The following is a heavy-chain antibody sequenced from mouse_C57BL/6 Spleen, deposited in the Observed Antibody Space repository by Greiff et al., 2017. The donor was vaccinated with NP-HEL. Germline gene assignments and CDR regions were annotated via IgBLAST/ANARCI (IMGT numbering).Heavy chain of an antibody. D-gene: IGHD1-1*01. Sequence: EVKLMESGEGLVKPGGSLKLSCAASGFTFSSYAMSWVRQTPEKRLEWVAYISSGGDYIYYADTVKGRFTISRDNARNTLYLQMSSLKSEDTAMYYCTSYGSSGDYYAMDYWGQGTSVTVSS. CDR2: ISSGGDYI. CDR3: TSYGSSGDYYAMDY. J-gene: IGHJ4*01. CDR1: GFTFSSYA. V-gene: IGHV5-9-1*02.